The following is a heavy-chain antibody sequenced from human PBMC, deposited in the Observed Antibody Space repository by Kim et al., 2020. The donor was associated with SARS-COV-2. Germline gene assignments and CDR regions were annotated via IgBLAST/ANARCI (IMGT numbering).Heavy chain of an antibody. Sequence: ASVKVSCKASGYTFTSYYMHWVRQAPGQGLEWMGIINPSGGSTSYAQKFQGRVTMTRDTSTSTVYMELSSLRSEDTAVYYCARDMVRGVMGYYYYGMDVWGQGTTVTVSS. D-gene: IGHD3-10*01. CDR3: ARDMVRGVMGYYYYGMDV. V-gene: IGHV1-46*01. CDR2: INPSGGST. J-gene: IGHJ6*02. CDR1: GYTFTSYY.